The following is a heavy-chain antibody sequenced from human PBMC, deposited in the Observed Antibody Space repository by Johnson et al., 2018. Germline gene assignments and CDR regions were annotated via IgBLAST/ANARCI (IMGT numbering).Heavy chain of an antibody. CDR1: GGSINNINYF. V-gene: IGHV4-39*01. J-gene: IGHJ6*02. CDR3: ATLTSAPTLYYYGLDV. Sequence: QVQLQESGPGLVKPSETLSLDCAVSGGSINNINYFWTWLRQPPGQGLEWIGSFYYSGRTFYNAFLQSRVHISADAAKSQFSLSLRSVTAADTAVHYCATLTSAPTLYYYGLDVWGQGTTVTVSS. CDR2: FYYSGRT. D-gene: IGHD3-10*01.